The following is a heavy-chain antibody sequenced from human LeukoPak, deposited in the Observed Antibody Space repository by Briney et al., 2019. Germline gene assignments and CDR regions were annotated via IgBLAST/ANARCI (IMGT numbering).Heavy chain of an antibody. CDR3: ARGKVRGVRFDY. CDR2: IYYSGTT. CDR1: GGSISSYY. J-gene: IGHJ4*02. V-gene: IGHV4-59*01. D-gene: IGHD3-10*01. Sequence: SETLSLTCSVSGGSISSYYWTWLRQPPGKGLEWIGYIYYSGTTNYNPSLKSRVTISLDTSKNQFSLKLTSVTAADTAVYSCARGKVRGVRFDYWGQGTLVTVSS.